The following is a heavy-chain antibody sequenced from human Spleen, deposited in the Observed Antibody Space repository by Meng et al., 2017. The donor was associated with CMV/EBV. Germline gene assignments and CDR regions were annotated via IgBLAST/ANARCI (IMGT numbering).Heavy chain of an antibody. CDR1: GYPCSGYY. CDR3: ARGNWGSRYFDL. J-gene: IGHJ2*01. Sequence: KVSCQTSGYPCSGYYVHWVRQASGQGLEWVVRIDPHSGDTKKFQDRVTMTTDTSISTAYMELSSLRSDDTAVYYCARGNWGSRYFDLWGRGTLVTVSS. V-gene: IGHV1-2*06. D-gene: IGHD7-27*01. CDR2: IDPHSGDT.